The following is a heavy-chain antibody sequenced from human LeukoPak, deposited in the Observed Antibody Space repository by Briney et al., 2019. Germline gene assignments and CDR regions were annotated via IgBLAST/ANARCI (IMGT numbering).Heavy chain of an antibody. D-gene: IGHD1-1*01. CDR3: ARDAPRNNYGMDV. Sequence: ASVKVSCKASGYTFTSYGISWVRQAPGQGLAWMGWISAYNGNTNYAQKLQGRVTMTTDTSTSAAYMELRSLRSDDTAVYYCARDAPRNNYGMDVWGQGTTVTVSS. CDR1: GYTFTSYG. J-gene: IGHJ6*02. CDR2: ISAYNGNT. V-gene: IGHV1-18*01.